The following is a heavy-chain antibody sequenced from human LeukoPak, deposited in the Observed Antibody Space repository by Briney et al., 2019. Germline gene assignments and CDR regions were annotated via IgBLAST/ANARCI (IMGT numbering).Heavy chain of an antibody. CDR3: AKINEWELLLPYFDY. CDR1: GFTFDDYG. J-gene: IGHJ4*02. D-gene: IGHD1-26*01. Sequence: PGGSLRLSCAASGFTFDDYGMSWVRQAPGKGLEWVSGINWNGGSTGYADSVKGRFTISRDNAKNSLYLQMNSLRAEDTAVYYCAKINEWELLLPYFDYWGQGTLVTVSS. V-gene: IGHV3-20*04. CDR2: INWNGGST.